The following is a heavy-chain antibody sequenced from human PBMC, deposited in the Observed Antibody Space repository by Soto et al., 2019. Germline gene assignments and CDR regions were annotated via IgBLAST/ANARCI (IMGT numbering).Heavy chain of an antibody. V-gene: IGHV4-34*01. Sequence: SETLSLTCAVYGGSFSGYYWSWIRQPPGKGLEWIGEINHSGSTNYNPSLKSRVTISVDTSKNQFSLKLSSVTAADTAVYHCARGRSGGTRSTGRFDPWGQGTLVTVS. J-gene: IGHJ5*02. CDR3: ARGRSGGTRSTGRFDP. D-gene: IGHD2-15*01. CDR2: INHSGST. CDR1: GGSFSGYY.